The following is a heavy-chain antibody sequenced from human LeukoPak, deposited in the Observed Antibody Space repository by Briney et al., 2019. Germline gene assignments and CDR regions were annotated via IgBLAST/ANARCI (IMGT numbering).Heavy chain of an antibody. CDR3: ARGPSKPDGGNSGSAWFDP. J-gene: IGHJ5*02. CDR1: GYTFTTYD. V-gene: IGHV1-8*01. CDR2: MNPNSGNT. D-gene: IGHD4-23*01. Sequence: ASVKVSCKASGYTFTTYDINWVRQATGQGLEWMGWMNPNSGNTGYAQKFQGRVTMTRNTSISTAYMGLSSLRSEDTAVYYCARGPSKPDGGNSGSAWFDPWGQGTLVTVSS.